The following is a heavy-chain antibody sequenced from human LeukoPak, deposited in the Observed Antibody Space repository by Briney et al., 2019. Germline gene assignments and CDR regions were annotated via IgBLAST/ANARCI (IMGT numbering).Heavy chain of an antibody. CDR3: AKGGGLYFDWLFDY. J-gene: IGHJ4*02. V-gene: IGHV3-9*01. D-gene: IGHD3-9*01. Sequence: GGSLRLSCAASGFTFDNFAMYWVRHAPGKGLEWVSGIDWNSGTIRYADSVKGRSTISRENAKKSLYLQMSDLRPEDTAFYYCAKGGGLYFDWLFDYWGQGVLVTVSS. CDR2: IDWNSGTI. CDR1: GFTFDNFA.